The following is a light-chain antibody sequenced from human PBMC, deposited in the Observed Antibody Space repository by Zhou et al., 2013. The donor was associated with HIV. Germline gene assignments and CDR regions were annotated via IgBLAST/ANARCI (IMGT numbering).Light chain of an antibody. V-gene: IGKV1-27*01. Sequence: DIQMTQSPSTLSASVGDRVTITCRASQGIGNYLAWYQQRPGKAPNLLIYAGSTLQSGVPSRFSGSGSGTDFTLTISSLQPEDFATYYCQQFNSYPLTFGGGTKVEIK. CDR2: AGS. J-gene: IGKJ4*01. CDR3: QQFNSYPLT. CDR1: QGIGNY.